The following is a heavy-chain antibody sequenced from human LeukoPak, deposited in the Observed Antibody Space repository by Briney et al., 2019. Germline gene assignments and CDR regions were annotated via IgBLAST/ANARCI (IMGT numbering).Heavy chain of an antibody. CDR1: GGSISSSNW. V-gene: IGHV4-4*02. Sequence: PSGTLSLTCAVSGGSISSSNWWSWVRQPPGKGLEWIGEIYHSGSTNYNPSLKSRVTISVDKSKNQFSLKLSSVTAADTAVYYCARDSLHYRYYFDYWGQGTLVTVSS. CDR2: IYHSGST. CDR3: ARDSLHYRYYFDY. D-gene: IGHD1-26*01. J-gene: IGHJ4*02.